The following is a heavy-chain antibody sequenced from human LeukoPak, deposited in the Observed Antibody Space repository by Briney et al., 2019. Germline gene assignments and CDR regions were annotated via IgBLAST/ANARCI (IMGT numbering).Heavy chain of an antibody. CDR3: ATEGIAAAGIY. V-gene: IGHV3-74*01. Sequence: GGSLRLSCAASGFTFSSYWMHWVRQAPGKGLVWVLRINSDGSSTSYADSVKGRFTISRDNAKNTLYLQMNSLRAEDTAVYYCATEGIAAAGIYWGQGTLVTVSS. CDR2: INSDGSST. CDR1: GFTFSSYW. D-gene: IGHD6-13*01. J-gene: IGHJ4*02.